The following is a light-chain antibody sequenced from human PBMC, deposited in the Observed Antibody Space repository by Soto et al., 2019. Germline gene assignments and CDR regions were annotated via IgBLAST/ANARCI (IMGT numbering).Light chain of an antibody. CDR2: GXS. CDR1: KSFSYY. CDR3: QQYGSALWT. Sequence: EIVLTQSPATLALSAGERATLTXRARKSFSYYFAWYQQQHGXAPRXXXDGXSNRATDSPDRLSGRGSGTDFTLTISRLEPEYFAVYYCQQYGSALWTFGQGTKVDIK. V-gene: IGKV3-20*01. J-gene: IGKJ1*01.